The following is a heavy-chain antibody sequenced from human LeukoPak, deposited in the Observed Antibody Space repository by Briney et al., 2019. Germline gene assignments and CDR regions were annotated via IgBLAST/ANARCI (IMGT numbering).Heavy chain of an antibody. D-gene: IGHD5-18*01. Sequence: KTSETLSLTCTVSGGSVSTYYWSWIRQTPGKGLEWIGYVYNGGNTNYNPSLESRLTISIDTPKNQFSLRLTSMTAADTAVYHCARVGCSYGLDSWGQGTLVTVSS. CDR3: ARVGCSYGLDS. CDR2: VYNGGNT. V-gene: IGHV4-59*08. J-gene: IGHJ4*02. CDR1: GGSVSTYY.